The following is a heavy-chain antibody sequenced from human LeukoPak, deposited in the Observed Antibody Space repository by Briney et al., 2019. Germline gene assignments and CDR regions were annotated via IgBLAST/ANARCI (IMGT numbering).Heavy chain of an antibody. CDR3: ANTLTGDFRDAFDI. Sequence: GGSLRLSCAASGFTFSTYEMNWVRQAPGKGLEWVSYISSTGSTIYYADSVKGRFTISRDNSKNTLYLQMNSLRAEDTAVYYCANTLTGDFRDAFDIWGQGTMVTVSS. CDR2: ISSTGSTI. D-gene: IGHD7-27*01. J-gene: IGHJ3*02. V-gene: IGHV3-48*03. CDR1: GFTFSTYE.